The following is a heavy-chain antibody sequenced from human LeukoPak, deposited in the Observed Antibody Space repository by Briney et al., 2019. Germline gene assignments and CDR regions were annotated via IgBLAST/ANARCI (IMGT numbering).Heavy chain of an antibody. V-gene: IGHV3-21*01. D-gene: IGHD6-13*01. CDR1: GFTFSSYS. J-gene: IGHJ4*02. CDR2: ITSNSTYI. CDR3: VRYVAAAGLDY. Sequence: PVGSLRLSCAASGFTFSSYSMNWVRQAPGDGLEWVSSITSNSTYIYYAYSLKGRFTISRDNAKTSQYLQMNSLRADDTAVYYCVRYVAAAGLDYWGQGTLVTVSS.